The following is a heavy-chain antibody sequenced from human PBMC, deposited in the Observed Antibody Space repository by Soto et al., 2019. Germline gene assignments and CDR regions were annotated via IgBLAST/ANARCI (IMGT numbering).Heavy chain of an antibody. D-gene: IGHD1-26*01. CDR1: GYTFSGPY. J-gene: IGHJ6*02. CDR2: IDPNSGGT. V-gene: IGHV1-2*02. Sequence: ASVKVSCKASGYTFSGPYIYWIRQAPGQGLEWMGWIDPNSGGTEFAQKFQGRVTLTRATSISTVYMELNSLRSDGTGVYYCARDFRTHSHGVDVWGQRTAVAVSS. CDR3: ARDFRTHSHGVDV.